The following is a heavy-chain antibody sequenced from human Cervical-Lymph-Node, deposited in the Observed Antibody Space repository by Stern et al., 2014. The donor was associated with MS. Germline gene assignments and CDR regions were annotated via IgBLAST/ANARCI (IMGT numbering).Heavy chain of an antibody. Sequence: QVQLVESGPGLVKPSETLSLTCNVSGDSVSTNYWSWIRQPPGKGLEWIGHILYSGSTDYNPSLKSRVTISVDTSKNQFSLKLTSVTAEDTAVYYCARDGYGSGTYGWFDPWGQGTLVTVSS. V-gene: IGHV4-59*02. CDR1: GDSVSTNY. CDR2: ILYSGST. CDR3: ARDGYGSGTYGWFDP. J-gene: IGHJ5*02. D-gene: IGHD3-10*01.